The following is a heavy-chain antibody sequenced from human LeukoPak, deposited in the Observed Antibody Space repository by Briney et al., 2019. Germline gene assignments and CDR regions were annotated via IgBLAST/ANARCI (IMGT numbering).Heavy chain of an antibody. CDR1: GFTLSSYA. Sequence: GGSLRLSCAASGFTLSSYAMSWVRQAPGKGLEWVSLISGNAGSTYYADSVKGRFTISRDNSKNTLYLRMSSLRAEDTAVYYCARDSRGNYGMDVWGQGTTVTVSS. CDR2: ISGNAGST. D-gene: IGHD2/OR15-2a*01. J-gene: IGHJ6*02. V-gene: IGHV3-23*01. CDR3: ARDSRGNYGMDV.